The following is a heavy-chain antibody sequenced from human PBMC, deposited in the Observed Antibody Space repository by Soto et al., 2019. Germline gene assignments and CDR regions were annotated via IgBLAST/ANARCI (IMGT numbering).Heavy chain of an antibody. CDR1: GFTFDDYG. CDR2: INWNGGST. D-gene: IGHD6-19*01. V-gene: IGHV3-20*04. J-gene: IGHJ4*02. Sequence: GGSLRLSCAASGFTFDDYGMSWVRQAPGKGLEWVSGINWNGGSTGYADSVKGRFTISRDNAKNSLYLQMNSLRAEDTALYYCARESGWLAPSSAFDYWGQGTLVTVSS. CDR3: ARESGWLAPSSAFDY.